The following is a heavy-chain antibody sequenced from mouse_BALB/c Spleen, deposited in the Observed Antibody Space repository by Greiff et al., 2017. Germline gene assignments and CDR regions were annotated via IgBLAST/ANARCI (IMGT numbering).Heavy chain of an antibody. CDR1: GYTFTSYW. V-gene: IGHV1-7*01. J-gene: IGHJ4*01. D-gene: IGHD2-4*01. CDR3: AKGEIYYDSLYAMDY. CDR2: INPSTGYT. Sequence: QVQLKESGAELAKPGASVKMSCKASGYTFTSYWMHWVKQRPGQGLEWIGYINPSTGYTEYNQKFKDKATLTADKSSSTAYMQLSSLTSEDSAVYYCAKGEIYYDSLYAMDYWGQGTSVTVSS.